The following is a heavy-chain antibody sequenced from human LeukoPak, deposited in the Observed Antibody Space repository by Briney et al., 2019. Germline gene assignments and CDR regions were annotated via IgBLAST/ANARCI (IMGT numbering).Heavy chain of an antibody. CDR1: GGSISSSSYY. CDR3: ARHPVGATSSYFDY. J-gene: IGHJ4*02. D-gene: IGHD1-26*01. V-gene: IGHV4-39*01. Sequence: PSETLSLTCTVSGGSISSSSYYWGWIRQPPGKGLEWIGSIYYSGSTYYNPSLKSRVTISVDTSKSQFSLKLSSVTAADTAVYYCARHPVGATSSYFDYWGQGTLVTVSS. CDR2: IYYSGST.